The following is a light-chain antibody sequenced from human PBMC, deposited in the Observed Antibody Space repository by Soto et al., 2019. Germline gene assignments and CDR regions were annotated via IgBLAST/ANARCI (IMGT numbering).Light chain of an antibody. CDR2: EAS. V-gene: IGKV1-5*03. J-gene: IGKJ1*01. Sequence: DIQMTQSPSTLSASVGGRVTITCRASQSISTSLAWYQQKPGKAPKLLIYEASTLEDGVPSRFSGGGSGTEFTLTINSLQPDDFATYYCQHSNSYSWPFGQGTKVEIK. CDR1: QSISTS. CDR3: QHSNSYSWP.